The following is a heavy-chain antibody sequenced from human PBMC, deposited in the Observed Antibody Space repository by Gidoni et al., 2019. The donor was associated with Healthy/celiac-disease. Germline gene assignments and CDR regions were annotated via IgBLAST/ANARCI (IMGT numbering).Heavy chain of an antibody. CDR1: GGSFSGYY. J-gene: IGHJ4*02. CDR3: ARVRYFDYGIDY. Sequence: QVQLQQWGAGLLKPSETLSLTCAVYGGSFSGYYWSWIRQPPGKGLEWIGEINHSGSTNYNPSLKSRVTISVDTSKNQFSLKLSSVTAADTAVYYCARVRYFDYGIDYWGQGTLVTVSS. D-gene: IGHD3-9*01. V-gene: IGHV4-34*01. CDR2: INHSGST.